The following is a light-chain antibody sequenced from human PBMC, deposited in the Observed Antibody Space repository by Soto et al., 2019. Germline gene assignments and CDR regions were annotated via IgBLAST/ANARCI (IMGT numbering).Light chain of an antibody. V-gene: IGKV3-20*01. CDR3: QQYGGSPPKST. CDR2: DAS. Sequence: EIVLTQSPGTLSLSPGERAALSCRASQSVSSTSLAWYQQKPGQAPRLLIYDASNRATDIPDRFSGSGSGIDFTLNVGRLETEDFAVDYCQQYGGSPPKSTCGQGAKLVIK. J-gene: IGKJ2*01. CDR1: QSVSSTS.